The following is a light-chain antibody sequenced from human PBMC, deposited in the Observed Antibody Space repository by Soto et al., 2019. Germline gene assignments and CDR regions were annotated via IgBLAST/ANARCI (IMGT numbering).Light chain of an antibody. CDR1: QSVSSSY. Sequence: EMVLTQSPGTLSLSPGERATLSCRASQSVSSSYLAWYQQKPGQAPRLLIYGASSRATGIPDRFSGSGSATDFTLTISRLAPEDFAVYYCQQSGSSPPVTFGQGTKVEIK. V-gene: IGKV3-20*01. CDR2: GAS. CDR3: QQSGSSPPVT. J-gene: IGKJ1*01.